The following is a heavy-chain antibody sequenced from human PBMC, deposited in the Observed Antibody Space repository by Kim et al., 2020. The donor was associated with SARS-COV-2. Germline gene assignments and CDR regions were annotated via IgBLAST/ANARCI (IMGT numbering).Heavy chain of an antibody. V-gene: IGHV5-51*01. CDR1: GYSFTSHW. J-gene: IGHJ6*02. CDR3: ARDSSGTYYSWNGMDV. Sequence: GESLKISCKGSGYSFTSHWIAWVRQMPGKGLEWMGIIYPGDSDTRYSPSFQGQVTISADKSISTAYLQWSSLEASDTAMYYCARDSSGTYYSWNGMDVWGPGTTVTLS. CDR2: IYPGDSDT. D-gene: IGHD3-10*01.